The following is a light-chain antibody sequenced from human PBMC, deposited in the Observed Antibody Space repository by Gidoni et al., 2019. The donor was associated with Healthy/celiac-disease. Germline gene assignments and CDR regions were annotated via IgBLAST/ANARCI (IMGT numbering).Light chain of an antibody. J-gene: IGKJ3*01. Sequence: DIHMTHYPSSLSASVGDRVTITCRASQSISSYLNWYQQKPGKAPKLLIYAASSLQSGVPSRFSGSGSGTDFTLTISSLQPEDFATYYCQQSYSTPFTFGPGTKVDIK. CDR3: QQSYSTPFT. CDR1: QSISSY. CDR2: AAS. V-gene: IGKV1-39*01.